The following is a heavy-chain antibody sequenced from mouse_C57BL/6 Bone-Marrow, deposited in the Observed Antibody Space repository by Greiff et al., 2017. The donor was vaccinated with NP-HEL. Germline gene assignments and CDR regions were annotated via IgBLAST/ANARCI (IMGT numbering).Heavy chain of an antibody. D-gene: IGHD5-5*01. J-gene: IGHJ4*01. V-gene: IGHV5-4*03. CDR3: ARGDYLYAMDY. CDR1: GFTFSSYA. Sequence: EVMLVESGGGLVKPGGSLKLSCAASGFTFSSYAMSWVRQTPEKRLEWVATISDGGSYTYYPDNVKGRFTSSRDNAKNNLYLQMSHLKSEDTAMYYCARGDYLYAMDYWGQGTSVTVSS. CDR2: ISDGGSYT.